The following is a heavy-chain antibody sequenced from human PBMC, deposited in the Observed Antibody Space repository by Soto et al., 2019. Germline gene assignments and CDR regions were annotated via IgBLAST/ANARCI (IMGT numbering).Heavy chain of an antibody. J-gene: IGHJ5*02. CDR3: ASIAAALSPTWFDP. V-gene: IGHV3-11*01. CDR1: GLTLSDYY. Sequence: GSLRLSCAASGLTLSDYYMSWIRQAPGKGLEWVSYISSSGSTIYYADSVKGRFTISRDNAKNSLYLQMNSLRAEDTAVYYCASIAAALSPTWFDPWGQGTLVTVSS. CDR2: ISSSGSTI. D-gene: IGHD6-13*01.